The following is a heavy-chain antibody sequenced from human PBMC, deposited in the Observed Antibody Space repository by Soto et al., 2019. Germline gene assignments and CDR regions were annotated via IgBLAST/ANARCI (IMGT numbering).Heavy chain of an antibody. V-gene: IGHV1-69*02. J-gene: IGHJ2*01. CDR1: GGTFSSYT. Sequence: QVQLVQSGAEVKKPGSSVKVSCKASGGTFSSYTISWERQAPGQGLEWMGRIIPILGIANYAQKFQGRVTITADKSTSTAYMELSSLRSEDTAVYYCARGHSSSWYWYFDLWGRGTLVTVSS. D-gene: IGHD6-13*01. CDR3: ARGHSSSWYWYFDL. CDR2: IIPILGIA.